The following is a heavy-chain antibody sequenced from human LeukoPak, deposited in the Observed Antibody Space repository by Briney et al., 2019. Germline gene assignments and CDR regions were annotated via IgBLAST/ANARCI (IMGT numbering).Heavy chain of an antibody. D-gene: IGHD2-2*01. Sequence: PGGSLRLPCAASGFTFSSYNMYWVRQAPGKGLEWVSGISWNSGSIGYADSVKGRFTIPRDNAKNSLYLQMNSLRAEDMALYYCAKDASRYCSSTSCYSPMDYWGQGTLVTVSS. CDR3: AKDASRYCSSTSCYSPMDY. CDR1: GFTFSSYN. CDR2: ISWNSGSI. V-gene: IGHV3-9*03. J-gene: IGHJ4*02.